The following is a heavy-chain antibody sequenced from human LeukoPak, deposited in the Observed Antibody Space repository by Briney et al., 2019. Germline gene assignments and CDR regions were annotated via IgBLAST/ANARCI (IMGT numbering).Heavy chain of an antibody. CDR2: ITSSGRTI. J-gene: IGHJ4*02. CDR3: AKGGITMIVVVIQYYFDY. Sequence: GGSLRLSCGASGFSFNVYSMSWVRQAPGKGLEWIAYITSSGRTIHYADSVKGRFTISRDNAKDSLYLQMNSLRVEDTAVYYCAKGGITMIVVVIQYYFDYWGQGTLVTVSS. D-gene: IGHD3-22*01. V-gene: IGHV3-48*01. CDR1: GFSFNVYS.